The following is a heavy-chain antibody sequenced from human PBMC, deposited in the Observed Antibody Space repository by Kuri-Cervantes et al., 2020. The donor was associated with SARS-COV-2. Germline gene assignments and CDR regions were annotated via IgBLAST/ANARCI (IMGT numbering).Heavy chain of an antibody. D-gene: IGHD6-19*01. CDR1: GYSISSGYH. CDR2: IYHSGST. Sequence: GSLRLSCAVSGYSISSGYHWGWIRQPPGKGLEWIGSIYHSGSTYYNPSLKSRVTISVDTSKNQFSLKLSSVTAADTAVYYCASDHIAVAGTGDYWGQGTLVTVSS. J-gene: IGHJ4*02. CDR3: ASDHIAVAGTGDY. V-gene: IGHV4-38-2*01.